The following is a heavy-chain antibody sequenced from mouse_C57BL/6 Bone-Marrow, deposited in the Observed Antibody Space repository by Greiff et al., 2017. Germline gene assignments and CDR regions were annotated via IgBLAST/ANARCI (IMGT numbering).Heavy chain of an antibody. J-gene: IGHJ2*01. CDR2: RYYSGTI. Sequence: EVQLQESGPGLVKPSQTVFLTCTVTGISITTGNYRWSWIRQFPGNKLEWIGYRYYSGTITYNPSLTSRTTITRDTPKNQFFLEMNSLTAEDTATYYCARGGTGAYYFDYWGQGTTLTVSS. CDR3: ARGGTGAYYFDY. V-gene: IGHV3-5*01. CDR1: GISITTGNYR. D-gene: IGHD4-1*01.